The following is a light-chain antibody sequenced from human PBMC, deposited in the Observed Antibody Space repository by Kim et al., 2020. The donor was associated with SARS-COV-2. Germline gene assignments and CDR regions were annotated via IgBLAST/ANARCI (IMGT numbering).Light chain of an antibody. J-gene: IGLJ2*01. CDR3: SCRAGSGDAVI. CDR1: SRRRCY. CDR2: GGH. Sequence: AVEYPVSIACRGDSRRRCYAHWYQQKPGQAPVRVIYGGHKRPAGISPRFSGSVSGDTATLTIDRTQAEDEAVYHCSCRAGSGDAVIFGGGTQLTVL. V-gene: IGLV3-19*01.